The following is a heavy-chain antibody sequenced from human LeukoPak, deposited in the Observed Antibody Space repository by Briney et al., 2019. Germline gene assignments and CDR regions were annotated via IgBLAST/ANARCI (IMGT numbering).Heavy chain of an antibody. CDR1: GYTFTGYY. Sequence: ASVKVSCKASGYTFTGYYMHWVRQAPGQGLEWMGWINPNSGGTNYAQKFQGRVTMTRDTSISTAYMELSRLRSDDTAVYYCARVPYGSGSYYENIGGHFQHWGQGTLVTVSS. V-gene: IGHV1-2*02. CDR2: INPNSGGT. D-gene: IGHD3-10*01. CDR3: ARVPYGSGSYYENIGGHFQH. J-gene: IGHJ1*01.